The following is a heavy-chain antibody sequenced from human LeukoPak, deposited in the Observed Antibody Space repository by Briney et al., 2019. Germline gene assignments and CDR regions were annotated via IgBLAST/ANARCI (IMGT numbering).Heavy chain of an antibody. CDR1: GDSISSSTYY. CDR3: ARGMRTFDY. V-gene: IGHV4-39*01. J-gene: IGHJ4*02. CDR2: IYCTGTA. Sequence: SETLSLTCTVSGDSISSSTYYWGWIRQPPGKGLEWIGRIYCTGTAYHNPSFKSRVTISVDTSKNQFSLKLSSVTAADTAVYYCARGMRTFDYWGQGTLVTVSS.